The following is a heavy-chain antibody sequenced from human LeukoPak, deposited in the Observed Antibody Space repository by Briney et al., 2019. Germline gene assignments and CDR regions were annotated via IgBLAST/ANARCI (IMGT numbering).Heavy chain of an antibody. CDR1: GXTFSRYI. Sequence: PWGSLRLSCSASGXTFSRYIMNWVRQAPGKGMEWISYISSSSRTIHYADSVKGRFTISRDNAENSLDLQMNSLRDEDTAVYYCASHYFGSRGSYAEYFQHWGQGALVIVSS. D-gene: IGHD3-22*01. V-gene: IGHV3-48*02. CDR3: ASHYFGSRGSYAEYFQH. J-gene: IGHJ1*01. CDR2: ISSSSRTI.